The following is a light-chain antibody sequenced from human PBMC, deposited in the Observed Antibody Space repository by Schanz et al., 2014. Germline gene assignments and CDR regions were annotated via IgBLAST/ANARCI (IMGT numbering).Light chain of an antibody. V-gene: IGLV2-14*03. Sequence: QSALTQPASVSGSPGQSITISCTGTSSDVGGYNYVSWYQHHPGKAPKLMIYDVSNRPSGVSDRFSGSKSGNTASLTVSGLQAEDEADYYCSSSAGSNNVIFGGGTKLTVL. CDR1: SSDVGGYNY. J-gene: IGLJ2*01. CDR3: SSSAGSNNVI. CDR2: DVS.